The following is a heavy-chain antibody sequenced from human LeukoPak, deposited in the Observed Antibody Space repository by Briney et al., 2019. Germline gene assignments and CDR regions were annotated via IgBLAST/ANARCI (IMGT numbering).Heavy chain of an antibody. CDR2: IDWDDSK. D-gene: IGHD4-17*01. Sequence: SGPALVKPTQTLTLTCTFSGFSLSTSGMCVSWIRQPPGKALEWLALIDWDDSKYYNTSLKTRLTISKDTSKNQVVLTMTNMDPVDTATYFCARYLYGDSASYFDYWGQGSLVIVSS. J-gene: IGHJ4*02. CDR3: ARYLYGDSASYFDY. CDR1: GFSLSTSGMC. V-gene: IGHV2-70*01.